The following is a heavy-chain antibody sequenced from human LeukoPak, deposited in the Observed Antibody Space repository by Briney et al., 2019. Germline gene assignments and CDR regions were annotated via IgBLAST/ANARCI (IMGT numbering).Heavy chain of an antibody. Sequence: GGSLRLSCAASGFTVSSNYMTWIRQAPGKGLEWVSYIGSSGRTIYYADSVKGRFTISRDNAKNSLYLQMNSLRAEDTAVYYCARVLSGSYFDWGQGTLVTVSS. J-gene: IGHJ4*02. CDR2: IGSSGRTI. CDR1: GFTVSSNY. D-gene: IGHD1-26*01. V-gene: IGHV3-11*04. CDR3: ARVLSGSYFD.